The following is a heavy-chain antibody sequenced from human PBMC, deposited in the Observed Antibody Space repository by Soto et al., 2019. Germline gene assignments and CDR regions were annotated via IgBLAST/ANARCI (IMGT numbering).Heavy chain of an antibody. CDR2: INHSGST. Sequence: SETLSLTCAVYGGSFSGYYWSWIRQPPGKGLEWIGEINHSGSTNYNPSLKSRVTISVDTSKNQFSLKLSSVTAADTAVYYCARGRGLYCSSTSGHPREGYYYYYMDGWGKGTTVTFSS. D-gene: IGHD2-2*01. CDR3: ARGRGLYCSSTSGHPREGYYYYYMDG. CDR1: GGSFSGYY. V-gene: IGHV4-34*01. J-gene: IGHJ6*03.